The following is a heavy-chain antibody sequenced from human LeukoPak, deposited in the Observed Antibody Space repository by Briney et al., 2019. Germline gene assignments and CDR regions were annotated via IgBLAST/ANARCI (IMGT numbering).Heavy chain of an antibody. J-gene: IGHJ4*02. CDR1: GGSISSGGYY. CDR2: IYYSGST. CDR3: ARDACGYRSSTN. D-gene: IGHD2-2*03. V-gene: IGHV4-31*03. Sequence: SETLSLTCTVSGGSISSGGYYWSWIRQHPGKGLEWIGYIYYSGSTYYNPSLKSRVTISVDTSKNQFSLKLSSVTAADTAVYYCARDACGYRSSTNWGQGTLVTVSS.